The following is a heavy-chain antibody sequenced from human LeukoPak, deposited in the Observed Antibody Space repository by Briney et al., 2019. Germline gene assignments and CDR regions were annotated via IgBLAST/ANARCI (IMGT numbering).Heavy chain of an antibody. CDR1: GYTFTNYG. V-gene: IGHV1-18*01. J-gene: IGHJ6*02. CDR2: ISTYSDDT. Sequence: ASVKVSCKASGYTFTNYGLSWVRQVPGQGLEWMGWISTYSDDTHYAQKFQGRVTMTTDTSTSTACMEVRSLRSDDTAVYYCARAPGGLDVWGQGTTVTVSS. CDR3: ARAPGGLDV.